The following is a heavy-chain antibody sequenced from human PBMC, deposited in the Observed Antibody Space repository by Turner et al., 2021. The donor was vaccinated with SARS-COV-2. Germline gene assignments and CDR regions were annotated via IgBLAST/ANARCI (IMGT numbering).Heavy chain of an antibody. J-gene: IGHJ4*02. CDR3: ANPPWEQWLVLALVFDY. Sequence: EVQLLESGGGLVMTGGSLRITCAASGFPFSRYAMRWVRQASGKGLEWVAVSSGSGGSTYYADSVKGRFTIARDNSKNTLYLQMNSLRAENTAVDDCANPPWEQWLVLALVFDYWGQGTLVTVSS. CDR1: GFPFSRYA. CDR2: SSGSGGST. D-gene: IGHD6-19*01. V-gene: IGHV3-23*01.